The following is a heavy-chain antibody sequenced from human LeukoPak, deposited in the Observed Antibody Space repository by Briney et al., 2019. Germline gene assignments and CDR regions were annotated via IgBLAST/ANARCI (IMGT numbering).Heavy chain of an antibody. J-gene: IGHJ5*02. CDR3: ASSVGLRENWFDP. CDR1: GGSISSSSYY. D-gene: IGHD4-17*01. V-gene: IGHV4-39*07. CDR2: IYYSGST. Sequence: SETLSLTCTVSGGSISSSSYYWGWIRQPPGKGLEWIGSIYYSGSTYYNPSLKSRVTISVDTSKNQFSLKLSSVTAADTAVYYCASSVGLRENWFDPWGQGTLVTVSS.